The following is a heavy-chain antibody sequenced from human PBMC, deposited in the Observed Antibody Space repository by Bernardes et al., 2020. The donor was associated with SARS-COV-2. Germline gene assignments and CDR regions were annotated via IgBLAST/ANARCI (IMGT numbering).Heavy chain of an antibody. J-gene: IGHJ4*02. CDR3: ANGRDPDY. CDR1: GFTFSNYW. CDR2: INQDGSEK. Sequence: GWSLRRSCAASGFTFSNYWMSWVRQAPGKGLEWVANINQDGSEKSYVDSVKGRFTISRDNAKNSLYLQMNSLRAEDTAVYYCANGRDPDYWGQGTLVTVSS. V-gene: IGHV3-7*01.